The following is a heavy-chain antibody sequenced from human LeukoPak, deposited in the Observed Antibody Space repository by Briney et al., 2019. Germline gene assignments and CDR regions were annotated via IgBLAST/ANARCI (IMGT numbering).Heavy chain of an antibody. Sequence: PGGSLRLSCAASGFTVSSNYMSWVRQAPGKGLEWVSVIYSGGSTYYADSVKGRFTISRDNSKNTLYLQMNSLRAEDTAVYYCARRDPYYYDSSGYYPFDYWGQGTLVTVSS. J-gene: IGHJ4*02. V-gene: IGHV3-66*04. CDR1: GFTVSSNY. CDR3: ARRDPYYYDSSGYYPFDY. CDR2: IYSGGST. D-gene: IGHD3-22*01.